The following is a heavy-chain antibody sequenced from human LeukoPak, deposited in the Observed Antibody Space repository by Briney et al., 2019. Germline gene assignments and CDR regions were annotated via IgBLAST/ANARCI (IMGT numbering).Heavy chain of an antibody. D-gene: IGHD1-26*01. Sequence: GRSLRLSCAASGFTFDDYAMHWVRQAPGKGLEWVSGISWNSGSIGYADSVKGRFTISRDNAKNSLYLQMNSLRAEDTALYYCARAHYSGSFGYWGQGTLVTVSS. CDR2: ISWNSGSI. CDR1: GFTFDDYA. J-gene: IGHJ4*02. V-gene: IGHV3-9*01. CDR3: ARAHYSGSFGY.